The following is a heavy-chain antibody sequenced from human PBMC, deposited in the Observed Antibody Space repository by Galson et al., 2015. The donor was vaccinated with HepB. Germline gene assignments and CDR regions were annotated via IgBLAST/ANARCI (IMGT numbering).Heavy chain of an antibody. CDR2: IYSGGST. V-gene: IGHV3-66*01. CDR3: ARDWNRAGSYLSYYGMDV. Sequence: SLRLSCAASGFTVSSNYMSWVRQAPGKGLEWVSVIYSGGSTYYADSVKGRFTISRDNSKNTLYLQMNSLRAEDTAVYYCARDWNRAGSYLSYYGMDVWGQGTTVTVSS. D-gene: IGHD1-26*01. J-gene: IGHJ6*02. CDR1: GFTVSSNY.